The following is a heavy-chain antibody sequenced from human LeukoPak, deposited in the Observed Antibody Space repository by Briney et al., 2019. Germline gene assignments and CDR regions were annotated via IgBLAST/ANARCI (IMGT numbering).Heavy chain of an antibody. J-gene: IGHJ4*02. CDR1: GFTFGDYA. V-gene: IGHV3-49*03. D-gene: IGHD3-22*01. CDR3: TRTRTYYYDSSGYYSQGY. Sequence: GGSLRLSCTASGFTFGDYAMSWFRQAPGKGLEWVGFIRSKAYGGTTEYAASVKGIFTISRDDSKIIAYLQMNSLKTEDTAVYYCTRTRTYYYDSSGYYSQGYWGQGTLVTVSS. CDR2: IRSKAYGGTT.